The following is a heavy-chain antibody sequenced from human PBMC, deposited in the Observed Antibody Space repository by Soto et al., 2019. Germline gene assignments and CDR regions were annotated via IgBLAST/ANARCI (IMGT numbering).Heavy chain of an antibody. CDR1: GGSISSGGYS. CDR3: ARNYYDSSGYYFNWFDP. Sequence: SETLSLTCAVSGGSISSGGYSWSWIRQPPGKGLEWIGYIYHSGSTYYNPSFKSRVTISVDRSKDQFSLKLSSVTAADTAVYYCARNYYDSSGYYFNWFDPWGQGTLVTVSS. CDR2: IYHSGST. V-gene: IGHV4-30-2*01. D-gene: IGHD3-22*01. J-gene: IGHJ5*02.